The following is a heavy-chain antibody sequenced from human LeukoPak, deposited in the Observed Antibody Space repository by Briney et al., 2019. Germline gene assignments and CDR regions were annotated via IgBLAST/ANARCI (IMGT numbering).Heavy chain of an antibody. CDR3: AKTFEDSGYYFRFDSYYMDV. CDR1: GFTFSSYA. D-gene: IGHD5-12*01. V-gene: IGHV3-23*01. Sequence: PGGSLRVSCAATGFTFSSYAMSWVRQAPGKGLEWVSGISGSGGSGSTYYADSVKGRFTISRDNSKNTLYLQMNSLRVEDTAVYYCAKTFEDSGYYFRFDSYYMDVWGKGTTVTISS. J-gene: IGHJ6*03. CDR2: ISGSGGSGST.